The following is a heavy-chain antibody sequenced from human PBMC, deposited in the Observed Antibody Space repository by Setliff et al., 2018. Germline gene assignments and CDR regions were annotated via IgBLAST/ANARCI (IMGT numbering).Heavy chain of an antibody. J-gene: IGHJ6*03. CDR1: GFTFSRYW. D-gene: IGHD2-15*01. CDR2: IKQDGSEK. V-gene: IGHV3-7*01. Sequence: GGSLRLSCVTSGFTFSRYWMSWVRQAPGKGLEWVANIKQDGSEKYYVDSVKGRFTISRDNAKNSLYLQMNSLRAEDTAVYYCARSLPPGGSSGSRHYYYYYMDVWGKGTTVTVSS. CDR3: ARSLPPGGSSGSRHYYYYYMDV.